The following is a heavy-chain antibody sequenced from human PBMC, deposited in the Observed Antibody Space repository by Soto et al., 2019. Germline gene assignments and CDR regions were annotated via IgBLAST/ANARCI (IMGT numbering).Heavy chain of an antibody. V-gene: IGHV3-64*01. CDR3: ARVEFKPYSGYWY. Sequence: GGSLRLSCAASGFTFSSYAMHWVRQAPGKGLEYVSAISSNGGSTYYANSVKGRFTISRDNSKNTLYLQMGSLRAEDMAVYYCARVEFKPYSGYWYWGQGTLVTVSS. CDR2: ISSNGGST. CDR1: GFTFSSYA. J-gene: IGHJ4*02. D-gene: IGHD5-12*01.